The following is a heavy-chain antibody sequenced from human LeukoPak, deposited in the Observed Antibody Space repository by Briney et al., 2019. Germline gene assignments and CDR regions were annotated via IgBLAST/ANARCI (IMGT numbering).Heavy chain of an antibody. V-gene: IGHV1-8*01. J-gene: IGHJ4*02. CDR3: ARGTYSGPYYFDY. CDR2: MNPNSGNT. Sequence: ASVKVSCKASGYTFTSYDINWVRQATGQGLEWMGWMNPNSGNTGYAQKFQGRVTMTRDTSISTAYMELSRLRSDDTAVYYCARGTYSGPYYFDYWGQGTLVTVSS. CDR1: GYTFTSYD. D-gene: IGHD4-11*01.